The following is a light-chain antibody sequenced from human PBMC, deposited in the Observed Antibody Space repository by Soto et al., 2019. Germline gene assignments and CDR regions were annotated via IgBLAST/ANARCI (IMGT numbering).Light chain of an antibody. CDR2: DAI. V-gene: IGKV1-6*01. Sequence: AIQLTQSPSSLSADVGDRVTITCRASQGIDDYVAWFQQRPGRAPRLLIYDAINLQSGFPSRFSCGGSGAYLRLTIRSQTPEDSATLCCSPKFNYPRTFG. J-gene: IGKJ5*01. CDR3: SPKFNYPRT. CDR1: QGIDDY.